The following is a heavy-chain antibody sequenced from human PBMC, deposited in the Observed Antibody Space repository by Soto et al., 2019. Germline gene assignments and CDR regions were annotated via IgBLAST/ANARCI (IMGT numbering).Heavy chain of an antibody. D-gene: IGHD3-22*01. CDR1: GGSISSGGYY. CDR2: IYYSGST. J-gene: IGHJ4*02. Sequence: QVQLQESGPGLVKPSQTLSLTCTVSGGSISSGGYYWSWIRQHPGKGLEWIGYIYYSGSTYYNPSLKSRGTLSVDTSKNQFSLKLSSVNAAGTAVYYCARGSPYYYDSSGYYFDYWGQGTLVTVSS. V-gene: IGHV4-31*03. CDR3: ARGSPYYYDSSGYYFDY.